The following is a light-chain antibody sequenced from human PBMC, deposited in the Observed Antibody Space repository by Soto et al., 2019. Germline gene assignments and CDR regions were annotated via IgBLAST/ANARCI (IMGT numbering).Light chain of an antibody. CDR1: QSISFY. CDR2: AAS. V-gene: IGKV1-39*01. Sequence: DIQMTQSPSSLSASVGDRVTISCRASQSISFYLNWYQQKPGKAPKLLIYAASSLQSGGPSRFGGSGSGTHFTLTISSLQPEDFATYYCHQSYGTPYTFGQGNKMQI. CDR3: HQSYGTPYT. J-gene: IGKJ2*01.